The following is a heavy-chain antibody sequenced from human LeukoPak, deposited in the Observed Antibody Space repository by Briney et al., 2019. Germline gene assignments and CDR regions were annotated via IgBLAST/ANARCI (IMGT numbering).Heavy chain of an antibody. CDR2: IYYSGSS. Sequence: SETLSLTCAVYGGSFSSSYWGWIRQAPGKGLEWIGSIYYSGSSFDNPALKSRVTISVDTSKDQFSLKLSSVTAADTAVYYCARHRSGWLQSSFDYWGQGTLVTVSS. CDR1: GGSFSSSY. J-gene: IGHJ4*02. CDR3: ARHRSGWLQSSFDY. V-gene: IGHV4-39*01. D-gene: IGHD5-24*01.